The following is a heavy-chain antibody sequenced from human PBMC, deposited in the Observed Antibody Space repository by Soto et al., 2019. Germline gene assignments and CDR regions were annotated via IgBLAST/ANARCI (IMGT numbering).Heavy chain of an antibody. J-gene: IGHJ6*02. Sequence: QVQLVESGGGVVQPGRSLRLSCAASGFTFSSYGMHWVRQAPGKGLEWVAVIWYDGSNKYYADSVKGRFTISRDNSKNTLYLQMNSLRAEDTAVYYCARDCSQWELRSYYYYGMGVWGQGTTVTVSS. CDR2: IWYDGSNK. V-gene: IGHV3-33*01. CDR1: GFTFSSYG. CDR3: ARDCSQWELRSYYYYGMGV. D-gene: IGHD1-26*01.